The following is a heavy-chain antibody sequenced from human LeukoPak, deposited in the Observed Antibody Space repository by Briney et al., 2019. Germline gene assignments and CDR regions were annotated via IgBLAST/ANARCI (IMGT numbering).Heavy chain of an antibody. Sequence: GASVKVSCKASGYTFTSYGISWVRQAPGQGLEWMGWISAYNGNTNYAQKLQGRVTMTTDTSTSTAYMELRSLRSDDTAVYYCARVRITIFGVVIRPSDAFDIWGQGTMVTDSS. CDR3: ARVRITIFGVVIRPSDAFDI. CDR1: GYTFTSYG. CDR2: ISAYNGNT. D-gene: IGHD3-3*01. V-gene: IGHV1-18*01. J-gene: IGHJ3*02.